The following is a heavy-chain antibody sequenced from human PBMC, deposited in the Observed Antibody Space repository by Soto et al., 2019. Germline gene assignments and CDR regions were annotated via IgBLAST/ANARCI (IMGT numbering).Heavy chain of an antibody. D-gene: IGHD3-10*01. J-gene: IGHJ4*02. V-gene: IGHV3-23*01. CDR2: ISGSGRDT. CDR1: GFTFSNYV. CDR3: AKDGDYHGSGSFLDY. Sequence: EVQLLESGGGLVQPGGSLRLSCAASGFTFSNYVMTWVRQRPGKGLEWVSTISGSGRDTYYADSVKGRFTISRDSSKNTLYLQINTLRAEDTAIYYCAKDGDYHGSGSFLDYWGQGTLVTVSS.